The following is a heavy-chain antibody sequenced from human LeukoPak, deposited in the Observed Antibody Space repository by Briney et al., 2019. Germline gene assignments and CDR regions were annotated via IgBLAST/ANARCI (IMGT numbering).Heavy chain of an antibody. CDR3: ARDFSAYYYDSSGYRDAFDI. Sequence: SVKVSCKASGGTFSSYAISWVRQAPGQGLEWMGRIIPIFGTANYAQKFQGRVTITTDESTSTAYMELSSLRSEDTAVYYCARDFSAYYYDSSGYRDAFDIWGQGTMVTVSS. D-gene: IGHD3-22*01. J-gene: IGHJ3*02. CDR1: GGTFSSYA. CDR2: IIPIFGTA. V-gene: IGHV1-69*05.